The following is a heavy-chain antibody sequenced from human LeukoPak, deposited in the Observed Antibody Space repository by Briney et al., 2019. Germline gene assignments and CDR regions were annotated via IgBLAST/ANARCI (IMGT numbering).Heavy chain of an antibody. CDR3: VRDLAYGSGSYKIFDN. V-gene: IGHV3-74*01. J-gene: IGHJ4*02. D-gene: IGHD3-10*01. CDR1: GFMFNTYW. CDR2: SNRDGSST. Sequence: GGSLRLSCAASGFMFNTYWMHWVRQAPGKGLVWVSRSNRDGSSTVYADSVKGRFTISRDNAKNTLYLQMNSLRAEDTAVYYCVRDLAYGSGSYKIFDNWGQGALVTVSS.